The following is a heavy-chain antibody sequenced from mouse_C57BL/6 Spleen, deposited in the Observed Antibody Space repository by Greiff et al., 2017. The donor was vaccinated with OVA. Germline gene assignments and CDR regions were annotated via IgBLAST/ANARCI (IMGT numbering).Heavy chain of an antibody. V-gene: IGHV1-52*01. CDR2: IDPSDSET. CDR3: AREDYYGSSGG. D-gene: IGHD1-1*01. CDR1: GYTFTSYW. J-gene: IGHJ1*03. Sequence: QVQLQQPGAELVRPGSSVKLSCKASGYTFTSYWMHWVKQRPIQGLEWIGNIDPSDSETPYNQKFKDKATLTVAKSYSTAYMQLSSLTSEDAADYCCAREDYYGSSGGWGTGTTVTVSS.